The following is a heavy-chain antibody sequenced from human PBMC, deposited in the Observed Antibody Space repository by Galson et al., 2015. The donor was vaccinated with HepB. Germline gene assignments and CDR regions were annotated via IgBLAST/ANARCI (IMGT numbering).Heavy chain of an antibody. CDR2: ISGSGGST. J-gene: IGHJ4*02. D-gene: IGHD1-1*01. Sequence: SLRLSCAASGFTFRSHAMNWVRQAPGKGLEWVSGISGSGGSTYYADSMKGRFTISRDNSKNTLYLQMNNLRAEDTAVYYCAKGTTNIDNWGQGTLVTASS. V-gene: IGHV3-23*01. CDR1: GFTFRSHA. CDR3: AKGTTNIDN.